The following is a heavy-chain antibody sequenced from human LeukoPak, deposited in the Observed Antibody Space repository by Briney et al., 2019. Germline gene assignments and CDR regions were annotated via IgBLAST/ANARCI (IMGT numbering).Heavy chain of an antibody. Sequence: SETLSLTCTVSGGSISSYFWSRIRQPAGKGLEWIGRIYTSGSTNYNPSLKSRVTMSVDTSKKQFSLKLTSVTAADTAVYYCARGIGGRAFDYWGQGTLVSVSS. V-gene: IGHV4-4*07. CDR2: IYTSGST. CDR3: ARGIGGRAFDY. J-gene: IGHJ4*02. CDR1: GGSISSYF. D-gene: IGHD6-6*01.